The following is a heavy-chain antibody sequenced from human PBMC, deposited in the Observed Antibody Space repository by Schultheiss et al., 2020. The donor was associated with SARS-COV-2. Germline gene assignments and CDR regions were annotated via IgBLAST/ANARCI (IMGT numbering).Heavy chain of an antibody. CDR3: AHRLAVRGVPTNNNWFDP. CDR1: GFSLSNARMG. J-gene: IGHJ5*02. Sequence: SGPTLVKPTETLTLTCTVSGFSLSNARMGVSWIRQPPGKALEWLAHIFSTDDKRYSPSLKSRLTITKDTSKNQVVLTMTNMDPVDTATYYCAHRLAVRGVPTNNNWFDPWGQGTLVTVSS. V-gene: IGHV2-5*01. CDR2: IFSTDDK. D-gene: IGHD3-10*01.